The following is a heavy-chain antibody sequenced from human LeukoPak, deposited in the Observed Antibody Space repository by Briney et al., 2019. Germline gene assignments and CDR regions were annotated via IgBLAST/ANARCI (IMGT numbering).Heavy chain of an antibody. J-gene: IGHJ4*02. D-gene: IGHD5-18*01. Sequence: SVRVSCKASGGTFSSYAISWVRQAPGQGLEWMGGIIPIFGTANYAQKFQGRVTTTADKSTSTAYMELSSLRSEDTAVYYCARDLREATAMANYFDYWGQGTLVTVSS. CDR3: ARDLREATAMANYFDY. CDR1: GGTFSSYA. CDR2: IIPIFGTA. V-gene: IGHV1-69*06.